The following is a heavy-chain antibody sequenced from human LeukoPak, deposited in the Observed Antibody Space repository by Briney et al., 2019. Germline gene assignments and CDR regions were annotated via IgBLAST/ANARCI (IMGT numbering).Heavy chain of an antibody. D-gene: IGHD3-10*01. CDR1: GYTFTSYD. Sequence: ASVKVSCKASGYTFTSYDINWVRQATGQGLEWMGWMNPNSGNTGYAQKFQSRVTMTRNTSISTAYMELSSLRSEDTAVYYCARVQKVRGVILTASTQNNWFDPWGQGTLVTVSS. J-gene: IGHJ5*02. CDR2: MNPNSGNT. CDR3: ARVQKVRGVILTASTQNNWFDP. V-gene: IGHV1-8*01.